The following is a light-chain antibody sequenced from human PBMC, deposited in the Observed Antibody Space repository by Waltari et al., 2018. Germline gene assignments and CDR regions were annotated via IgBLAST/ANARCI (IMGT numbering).Light chain of an antibody. CDR1: RSNIRNNY. J-gene: IGLJ1*01. CDR2: ADN. Sequence: QSVLTQPPSVSAAPGQKVTISCSGNRSNIRNNYVSVYQQLPGTAPKLLIYADNKRPSGIPDRFSGSKSGTSATLGITGLQTGDEADYYCGTWDSRLRSVFGSGTKVTVL. CDR3: GTWDSRLRSV. V-gene: IGLV1-51*01.